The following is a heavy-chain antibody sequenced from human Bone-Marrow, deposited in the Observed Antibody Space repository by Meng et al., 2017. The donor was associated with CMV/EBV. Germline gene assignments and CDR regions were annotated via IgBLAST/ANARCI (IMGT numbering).Heavy chain of an antibody. V-gene: IGHV1-69*05. J-gene: IGHJ5*02. D-gene: IGHD2-2*02. CDR3: ARGSQLFGYCSSTSCYKINWFDP. CDR1: GGTFSSYA. CDR2: IIPIFGTA. Sequence: SVKVSCKASGGTFSSYAISWVRQAPGQGLEWMGGIIPIFGTANYAQKFQGRVTITTDESMSTAYMELSSLRSEDMAVYYCARGSQLFGYCSSTSCYKINWFDPWGQGTLVTVSS.